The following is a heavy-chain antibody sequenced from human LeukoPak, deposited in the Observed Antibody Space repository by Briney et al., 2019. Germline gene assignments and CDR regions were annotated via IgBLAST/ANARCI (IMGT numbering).Heavy chain of an antibody. Sequence: GGSLRLSCAASGFTFSSYAMSWVRQAPGKGLEWVSAISGSGGSTYYADSVKGWFTISRDNSKNTLYLQMNSLRAEDTAVYYCAKDSSGYGGNSGWFDPWGQGTLVTVSS. CDR3: AKDSSGYGGNSGWFDP. V-gene: IGHV3-23*01. CDR2: ISGSGGST. CDR1: GFTFSSYA. J-gene: IGHJ5*02. D-gene: IGHD4-23*01.